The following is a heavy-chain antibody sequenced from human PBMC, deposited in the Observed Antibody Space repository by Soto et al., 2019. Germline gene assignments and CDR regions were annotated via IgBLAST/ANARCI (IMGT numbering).Heavy chain of an antibody. Sequence: QVQLQESGPGLVKPSQTLSLTCTVSGGSISSGGYYWSWIRQHPGKGLEWIGYIYYSGSTYYNPSLKSRVTISVDTSKNQFSLKLSSVTAADTAVYYCARGPSYSSGWYGGHYYYYYDMDVWGQGTTVTVSS. V-gene: IGHV4-31*03. J-gene: IGHJ6*02. CDR1: GGSISSGGYY. CDR2: IYYSGST. CDR3: ARGPSYSSGWYGGHYYYYYDMDV. D-gene: IGHD6-19*01.